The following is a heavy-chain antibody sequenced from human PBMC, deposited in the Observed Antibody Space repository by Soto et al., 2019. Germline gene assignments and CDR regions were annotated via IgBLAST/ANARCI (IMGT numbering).Heavy chain of an antibody. V-gene: IGHV3-7*01. CDR3: VRGGSNYAS. J-gene: IGHJ5*02. CDR2: IKPDESEK. Sequence: PGGSLRLSCTASGFTFSDSWMTWVRQAPGKGLEWVARIKPDESEKKYADSVKGRFSILRDNAKNSMYLQMDSLRGEDTAVYYCVRGGSNYASWGQGTLVTVPQ. D-gene: IGHD4-4*01. CDR1: GFTFSDSW.